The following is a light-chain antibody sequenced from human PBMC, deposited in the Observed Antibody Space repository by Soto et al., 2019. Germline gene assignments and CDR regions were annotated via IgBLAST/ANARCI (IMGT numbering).Light chain of an antibody. J-gene: IGKJ2*01. CDR1: QSVGDF. CDR2: DTS. Sequence: DIQMTQSPSSLSASVGDRVTISCRASQSVGDFLNWYQQKPGKAPRLLIYDTSNLETGVPSRFSGRRSGTDFTLAISSLQPEDFATYYCQQFEHLPFTFGQGTKVDIK. CDR3: QQFEHLPFT. V-gene: IGKV1-33*01.